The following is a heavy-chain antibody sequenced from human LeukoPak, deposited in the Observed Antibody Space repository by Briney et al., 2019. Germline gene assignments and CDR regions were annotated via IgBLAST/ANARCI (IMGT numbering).Heavy chain of an antibody. Sequence: PSETLSLTCTVSGGSISSYYWSWIRQPPGKGLKWIAYIYYSGSTNYNPSLKSRVTISVDTSKNQFSLKLSSVTAADTAVYYCARAYYDRIDYWGQGTLVTVSS. CDR1: GGSISSYY. CDR2: IYYSGST. V-gene: IGHV4-59*01. J-gene: IGHJ4*02. CDR3: ARAYYDRIDY. D-gene: IGHD3-22*01.